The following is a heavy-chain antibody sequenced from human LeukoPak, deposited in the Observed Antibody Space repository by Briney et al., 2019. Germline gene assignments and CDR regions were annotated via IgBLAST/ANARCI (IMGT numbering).Heavy chain of an antibody. V-gene: IGHV4-39*07. J-gene: IGHJ4*02. CDR3: ARGPSGSYSRWFDY. CDR2: IYYSGST. D-gene: IGHD1-26*01. CDR1: GGSLSSSSYY. Sequence: SETLSLTCTVSGGSLSSSSYYWGWIRQPPGKGLEWIGSIYYSGSTNYNPSLKSRVTISVDTSKNQFSLKLSSLNAADTAVYYCARGPSGSYSRWFDYWGQGTLVTVSS.